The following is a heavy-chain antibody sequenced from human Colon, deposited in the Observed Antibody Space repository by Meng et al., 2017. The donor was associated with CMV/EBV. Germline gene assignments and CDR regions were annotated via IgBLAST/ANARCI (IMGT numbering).Heavy chain of an antibody. D-gene: IGHD6-19*01. Sequence: GGSLRLSCAASGFTFSSYAMHWVRQAPGKGLEWVAVISYDGSNKYYADAVKGRFTISRDKSKNTLYLQMNSLRAEETAVYYCARGAYSSGWYPYLDYWGQGTLVTVSS. V-gene: IGHV3-30-3*01. J-gene: IGHJ4*02. CDR2: ISYDGSNK. CDR1: GFTFSSYA. CDR3: ARGAYSSGWYPYLDY.